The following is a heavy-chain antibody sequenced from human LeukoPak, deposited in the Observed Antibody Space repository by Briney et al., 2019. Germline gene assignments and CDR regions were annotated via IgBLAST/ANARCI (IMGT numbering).Heavy chain of an antibody. CDR1: GFTFSTYG. Sequence: GGSLRLSCAASGFTFSTYGMHWVRQAPGKGLEWVAFIRYDGSNKYYAESVKGRFTVSRDNSKNTLYLQMNSLRAEDTAVYYCAKDLGVDGYFDYWGQGTLVTVSS. CDR2: IRYDGSNK. J-gene: IGHJ4*02. CDR3: AKDLGVDGYFDY. V-gene: IGHV3-30*02. D-gene: IGHD2-15*01.